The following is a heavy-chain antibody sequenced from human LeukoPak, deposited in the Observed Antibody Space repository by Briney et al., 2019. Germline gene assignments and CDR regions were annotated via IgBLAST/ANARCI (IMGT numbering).Heavy chain of an antibody. CDR2: IYYSGST. CDR3: ARVQIGYYDSSGYADY. Sequence: SETLSLTCTVSGGSISSSSYYWGWIRQPPGKGLEWIGSIYYSGSTYYNPSLKSRVTISVDTSKNQFSLKLSSVTAADTAVYYCARVQIGYYDSSGYADYWGQGTLVTVSS. D-gene: IGHD3-22*01. J-gene: IGHJ4*02. V-gene: IGHV4-39*07. CDR1: GGSISSSSYY.